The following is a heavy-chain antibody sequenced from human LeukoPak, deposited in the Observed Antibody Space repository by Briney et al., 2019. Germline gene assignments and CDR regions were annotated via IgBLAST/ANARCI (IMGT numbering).Heavy chain of an antibody. J-gene: IGHJ4*02. CDR1: GGSISSYY. CDR2: IYYSGST. D-gene: IGHD3-10*01. V-gene: IGHV4-59*01. Sequence: PSETLSLTCTVPGGSISSYYWSWIRQPPGEGLEWVGYIYYSGSTNYNPSLKSRVTISVDTSKNQFSLKLSSVTAADTAVYYCAREEDADGSGRGIDYWGQGTLVTVSS. CDR3: AREEDADGSGRGIDY.